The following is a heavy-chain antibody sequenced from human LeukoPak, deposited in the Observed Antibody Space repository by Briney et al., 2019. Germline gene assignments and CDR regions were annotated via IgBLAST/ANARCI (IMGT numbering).Heavy chain of an antibody. Sequence: GGSLRLSCTASGFTFNDYWMTWVRQTPGKGLEWLANINEDGSAKNYVDSVKGRFTISSDNAKNSLYHLQMNSLRAEDTAVYYCAGGGYFGYWGQGTLVTVSS. CDR2: INEDGSAK. CDR1: GFTFNDYW. V-gene: IGHV3-7*01. D-gene: IGHD2-15*01. CDR3: AGGGYFGY. J-gene: IGHJ4*02.